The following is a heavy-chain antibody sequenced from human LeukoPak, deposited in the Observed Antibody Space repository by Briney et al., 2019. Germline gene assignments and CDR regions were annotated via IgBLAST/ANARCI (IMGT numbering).Heavy chain of an antibody. V-gene: IGHV3-15*01. CDR1: GFSFINYA. CDR3: TTADILTGYDFDY. D-gene: IGHD3-9*01. Sequence: SGGSLSLSCVDSGFSFINYAMSWVRLAPGKRLGCGGRIKSKTGGGTTDSAAPMKGRVTISRDDSKNTLYLQMNSLKTEYTAVYYCTTADILTGYDFDYWGQGTLVTVSS. J-gene: IGHJ4*02. CDR2: IKSKTGGGTT.